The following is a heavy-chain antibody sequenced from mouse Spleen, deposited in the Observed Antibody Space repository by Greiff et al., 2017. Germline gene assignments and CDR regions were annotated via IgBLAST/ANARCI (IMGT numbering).Heavy chain of an antibody. CDR2: ISSGGSYT. Sequence: EVQLVESGGDLVKPGGSLKLSCAASGFTFSSYGMSWVRQTPDKRLEWVATISSGGSYTYYPDSVKGRFTISRDNAKNTLYLQMSSLKSEDTAMYYCARHTSSGPSGAMDYWGQGTSVTVSS. J-gene: IGHJ4*01. V-gene: IGHV5-6*01. CDR3: ARHTSSGPSGAMDY. CDR1: GFTFSSYG. D-gene: IGHD3-1*01.